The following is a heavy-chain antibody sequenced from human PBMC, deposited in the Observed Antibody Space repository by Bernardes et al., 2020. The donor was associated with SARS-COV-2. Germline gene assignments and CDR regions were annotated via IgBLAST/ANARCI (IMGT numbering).Heavy chain of an antibody. Sequence: SVKGSGKASGYTFTGYYMHWVRQAPGQGLEWMGWINPNSGGTNYAQKFQGRVTMTRDTSISTAYMELSRLRSDDTAVYYCARDSGFSVLELTFDYWGQGTLVTVSS. J-gene: IGHJ4*02. V-gene: IGHV1-2*02. CDR1: GYTFTGYY. CDR2: INPNSGGT. CDR3: ARDSGFSVLELTFDY. D-gene: IGHD1-7*01.